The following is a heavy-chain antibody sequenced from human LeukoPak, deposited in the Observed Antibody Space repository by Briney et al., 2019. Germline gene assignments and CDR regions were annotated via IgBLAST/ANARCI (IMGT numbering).Heavy chain of an antibody. Sequence: GGSLRLSCAASGFTFSSYAMSWVRQAPGKGLEWVSAISGSGGSTYYADSVKGRFTISRDNSKNTLYLQMNSLRAEDTAVYYCAKGGMVSPFFAYYYYMDVWGKGTTVTVSS. V-gene: IGHV3-23*01. D-gene: IGHD5-18*01. CDR2: ISGSGGST. CDR3: AKGGMVSPFFAYYYYMDV. J-gene: IGHJ6*03. CDR1: GFTFSSYA.